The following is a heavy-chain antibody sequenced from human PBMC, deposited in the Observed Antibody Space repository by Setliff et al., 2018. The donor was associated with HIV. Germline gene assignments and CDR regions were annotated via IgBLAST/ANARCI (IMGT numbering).Heavy chain of an antibody. V-gene: IGHV4-34*01. D-gene: IGHD3-16*01. CDR2: INHYGST. J-gene: IGHJ6*03. CDR1: GGSFSGYY. Sequence: SETLSLTCAVYGGSFSGYYWSWIRQPPGKGLEWIGEINHYGSTNYNPSLKSRVTISVDTSKNQISLKLSSVTAADTAVYYCASRSSYVPLYFYYMDVWGKGTTVTVSS. CDR3: ASRSSYVPLYFYYMDV.